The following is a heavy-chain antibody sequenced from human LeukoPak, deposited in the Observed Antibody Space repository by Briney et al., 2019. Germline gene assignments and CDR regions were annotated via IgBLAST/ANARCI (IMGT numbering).Heavy chain of an antibody. V-gene: IGHV3-30*18. J-gene: IGHJ6*02. D-gene: IGHD3-10*01. Sequence: GGSLRLSCAASGFTFSSYGMHWVRQAPGRGLEWVAVISYDGSNKYYADSVKGRFTISRDNSKNTLYLQMNSLRAEDTAVYYCAKDMGTFRGVRYYYGMDVWGQGTTVTVSS. CDR3: AKDMGTFRGVRYYYGMDV. CDR1: GFTFSSYG. CDR2: ISYDGSNK.